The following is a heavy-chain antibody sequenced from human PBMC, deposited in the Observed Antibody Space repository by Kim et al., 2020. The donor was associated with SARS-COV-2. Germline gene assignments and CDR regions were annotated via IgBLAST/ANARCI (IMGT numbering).Heavy chain of an antibody. CDR3: ARALGYFDY. CDR2: IYYSGST. V-gene: IGHV4-59*01. CDR1: GGSISSYY. Sequence: SETLSLTCTVSGGSISSYYWSWIRQPPGKGLEWIGYIYYSGSTNYNPSLKSRVTISVDTSKNQFSLKLSSVTAADTAVYYCARALGYFDYWGQGTLVTVSS. J-gene: IGHJ4*02. D-gene: IGHD3-16*02.